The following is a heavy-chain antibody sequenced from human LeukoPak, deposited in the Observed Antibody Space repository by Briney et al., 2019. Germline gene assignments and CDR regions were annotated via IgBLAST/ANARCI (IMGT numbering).Heavy chain of an antibody. D-gene: IGHD3-3*01. Sequence: ASVKVSCKASGYTFTSYGISWVRQAPGQGLEWMGWISAYNGNTNYAQKLQGRVTMTTDTSTSTAYMELRSLRSDDTAVYYCARGRRFLKWLSARPYWFDPWGQGTLVTVSS. CDR2: ISAYNGNT. CDR1: GYTFTSYG. V-gene: IGHV1-18*01. CDR3: ARGRRFLKWLSARPYWFDP. J-gene: IGHJ5*02.